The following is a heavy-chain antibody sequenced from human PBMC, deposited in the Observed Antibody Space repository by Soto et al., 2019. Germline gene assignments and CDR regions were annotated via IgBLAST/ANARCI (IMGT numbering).Heavy chain of an antibody. V-gene: IGHV3-33*01. CDR2: IWHDGGNK. CDR1: GFTFSSYG. CDR3: ARDGDVNTGFGKDY. Sequence: GGSLRLSCVASGFTFSSYGMHWVRQAPGKGLEWVAFIWHDGGNKFYAESVKGRFTISRDNSKNTLYLQMTSLSAEDTAMYYCARDGDVNTGFGKDYWGQGTLVTVSS. D-gene: IGHD3-16*01. J-gene: IGHJ4*02.